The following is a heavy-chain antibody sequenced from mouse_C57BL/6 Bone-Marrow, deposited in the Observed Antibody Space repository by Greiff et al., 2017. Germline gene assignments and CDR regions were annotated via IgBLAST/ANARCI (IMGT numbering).Heavy chain of an antibody. D-gene: IGHD2-5*01. CDR1: GFNIKDDY. CDR3: LYSNYGNY. Sequence: EVQLQQSGAELVRPGASVKLSCTASGFNIKDDYMHWVKQRPEQGLEWIGWIDPENGDTEYASKFQGKATITADTSSNTAYLQLSSLTSEDTAVYYCLYSNYGNYWGQGTTLTVSS. J-gene: IGHJ2*01. V-gene: IGHV14-4*01. CDR2: IDPENGDT.